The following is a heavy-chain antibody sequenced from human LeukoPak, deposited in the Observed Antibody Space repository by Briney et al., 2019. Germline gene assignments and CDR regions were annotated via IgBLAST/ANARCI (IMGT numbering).Heavy chain of an antibody. CDR1: GYSISSGYY. D-gene: IGHD3-10*01. J-gene: IGHJ4*02. V-gene: IGHV4-38-2*02. CDR3: AREKGTLWFGELYIDY. CDR2: IYHSGST. Sequence: PSETLSLTCAVSGYSISSGYYWGWIRQPPGEGLEWIGSIYHSGSTYYNPSLKSRVTISVDTSKNQFSLKLSSVTAADTAVYYCAREKGTLWFGELYIDYWGQGTLVTVSS.